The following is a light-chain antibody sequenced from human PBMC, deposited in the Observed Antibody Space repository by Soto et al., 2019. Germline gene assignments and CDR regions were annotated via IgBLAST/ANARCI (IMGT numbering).Light chain of an antibody. CDR1: SSDVGGYNY. V-gene: IGLV2-8*01. Sequence: QSALTQPPSASGSPGQSVTISCTGTSSDVGGYNYVSWYQQHPGKAPKLMISEVNKRPSGVPDRFSGSKSGNTASLTVSGLQAEDEADYYCCSYAGSRIVVFGGGTKLTVL. J-gene: IGLJ2*01. CDR2: EVN. CDR3: CSYAGSRIVV.